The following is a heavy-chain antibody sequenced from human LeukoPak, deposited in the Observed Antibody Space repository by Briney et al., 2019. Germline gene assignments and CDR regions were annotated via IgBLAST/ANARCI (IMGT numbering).Heavy chain of an antibody. J-gene: IGHJ4*02. Sequence: GGSLRLSCAASGFTVSSNYMSWVRQAPGKGLEWVSVIYSGGSTYYADSVKGRFTISRDNSKNTLYLQMNSLRAEDTAVYYCARGYYDFWSGYPLFDYWGQGTLVTVSS. V-gene: IGHV3-53*01. CDR3: ARGYYDFWSGYPLFDY. CDR2: IYSGGST. CDR1: GFTVSSNY. D-gene: IGHD3-3*01.